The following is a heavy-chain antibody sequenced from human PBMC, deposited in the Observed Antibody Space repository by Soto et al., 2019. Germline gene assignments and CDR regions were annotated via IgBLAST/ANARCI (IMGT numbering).Heavy chain of an antibody. CDR3: ARMGDVPYYYYGMAV. CDR2: INGYNGNT. Sequence: QVQLVQSGAEVKKPGPSWKDSCRPPGYTFTSLGITWVRQAPGQGLEWLGWINGYNGNTNYAQNLQGRVTMTTDTSTSTASMELRSLRSDDTAVYYCARMGDVPYYYYGMAVWGQGTTVTVSS. CDR1: GYTFTSLG. J-gene: IGHJ6*02. V-gene: IGHV1-18*01. D-gene: IGHD3-16*01.